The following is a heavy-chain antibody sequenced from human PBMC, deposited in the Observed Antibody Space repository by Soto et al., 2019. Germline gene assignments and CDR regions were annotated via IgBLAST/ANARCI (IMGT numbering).Heavy chain of an antibody. V-gene: IGHV4-61*01. CDR1: GDSVSNDNYY. J-gene: IGHJ4*02. CDR3: ARSQRGRTAFTFDY. Sequence: SETLSLTCAVSGDSVSNDNYYWSWIRQPPGKGLEWIGYIYYSGTTNYNSYLKSRLSLSVDMSKNQFSLKLASVTAADTAVYFCARSQRGRTAFTFDYWGQGALVTVS. CDR2: IYYSGTT. D-gene: IGHD3-16*01.